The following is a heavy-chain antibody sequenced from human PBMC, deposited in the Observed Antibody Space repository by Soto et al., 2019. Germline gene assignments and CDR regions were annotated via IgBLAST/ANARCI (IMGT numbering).Heavy chain of an antibody. CDR3: ARSTFRHAFDI. J-gene: IGHJ3*02. V-gene: IGHV4-59*11. CDR1: GGSISGHY. D-gene: IGHD2-21*01. CDR2: VYYSGST. Sequence: PSETLALTCTVSGGSISGHYWSWIRQFPGKGLEWIGYVYYSGSTVYSPSLESRVTISADTSKNQFSLRLSSVTAADTAAYFCARSTFRHAFDIWGQGPMVTVSS.